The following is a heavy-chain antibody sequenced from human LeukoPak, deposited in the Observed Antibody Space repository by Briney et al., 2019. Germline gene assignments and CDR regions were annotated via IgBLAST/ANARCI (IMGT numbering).Heavy chain of an antibody. D-gene: IGHD2-2*01. J-gene: IGHJ3*01. CDR1: GFSFSPYW. V-gene: IGHV3-7*01. Sequence: GSLRLSCVGSGFSFSPYWMSWVRQAPGKGLEWMANIEKHGSADYYVDSVKGRFTISRDNAKNSLSLQLDSLRVEDTAVYYCAREVPGVMVAFDLWGQGTMVTVSP. CDR3: AREVPGVMVAFDL. CDR2: IEKHGSAD.